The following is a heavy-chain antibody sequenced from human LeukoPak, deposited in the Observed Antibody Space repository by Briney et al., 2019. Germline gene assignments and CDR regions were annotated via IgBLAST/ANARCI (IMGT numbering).Heavy chain of an antibody. D-gene: IGHD2-15*01. Sequence: PGGSLRLSCAVSGFTFTNYWMTWVRQAPGKGLEWVANIDQDETEKFYVDSVVGRFTISRDNGKNSLYLQMNSLRAEDTAVYYCARDRGGGYCSGGSCLHFDYWGQGTLVTVSS. CDR2: IDQDETEK. CDR3: ARDRGGGYCSGGSCLHFDY. J-gene: IGHJ4*02. V-gene: IGHV3-7*01. CDR1: GFTFTNYW.